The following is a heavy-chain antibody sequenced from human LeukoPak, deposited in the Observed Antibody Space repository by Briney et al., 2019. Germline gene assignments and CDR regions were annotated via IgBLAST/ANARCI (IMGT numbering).Heavy chain of an antibody. CDR1: GGSISNYY. V-gene: IGHV4-34*01. D-gene: IGHD6-25*01. CDR3: ARGQRIDY. CDR2: INHSGST. Sequence: SETLSLTCTVSGGSISNYYWSWIRQPPGKGLEWIGEINHSGSTNYNPSLKSRVTISVDTSKNQFSLKLSSVTAADTAVYYCARGQRIDYWGQGTLVTVSS. J-gene: IGHJ4*02.